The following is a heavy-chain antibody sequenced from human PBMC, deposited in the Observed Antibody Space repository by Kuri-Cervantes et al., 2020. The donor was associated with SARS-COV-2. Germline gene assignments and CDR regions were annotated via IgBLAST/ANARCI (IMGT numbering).Heavy chain of an antibody. D-gene: IGHD2/OR15-2a*01. J-gene: IGHJ4*02. V-gene: IGHV1-18*01. Sequence: ASVKVSCKTSVYTFRTHSFSWVRQAPGQGLEWMGWISTYNGNTDYAQRFQGRVTLTTDTSSSTIYMELRSLKSDDTAMYYRARDGAFYDYWGQGTLVTVSS. CDR1: VYTFRTHS. CDR2: ISTYNGNT. CDR3: ARDGAFYDY.